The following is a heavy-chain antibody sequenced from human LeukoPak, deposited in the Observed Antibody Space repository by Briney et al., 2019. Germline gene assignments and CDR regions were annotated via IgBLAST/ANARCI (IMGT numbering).Heavy chain of an antibody. J-gene: IGHJ6*04. CDR3: ARGYGADV. CDR2: INSDGSNT. Sequence: PGGSLRLSCAASGFNFRTYWMHWVRQAPGKGLVWVSRINSDGSNTTYADSVKGRFTVSRDNATNTLYLQMHSLRAEDTALYFCARGYGADVWGKGTMVTVSS. CDR1: GFNFRTYW. V-gene: IGHV3-74*01.